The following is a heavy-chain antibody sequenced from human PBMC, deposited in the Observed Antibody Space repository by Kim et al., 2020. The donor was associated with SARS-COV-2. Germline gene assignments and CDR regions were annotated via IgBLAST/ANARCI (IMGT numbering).Heavy chain of an antibody. D-gene: IGHD4-17*01. J-gene: IGHJ5*02. CDR1: GGSFSGYY. Sequence: SETLSLTCAVYGGSFSGYYWSLIRQPPGKGLEWIGEINHSGSTNYNPSLKSRVTISVDTSKNQFSLKLSSVTAADTAVYYCARGVPYNGDYSFDPWGQGTLVTVSS. V-gene: IGHV4-34*01. CDR2: INHSGST. CDR3: ARGVPYNGDYSFDP.